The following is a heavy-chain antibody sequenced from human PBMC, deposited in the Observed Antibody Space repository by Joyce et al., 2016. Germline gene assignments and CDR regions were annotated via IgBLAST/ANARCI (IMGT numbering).Heavy chain of an antibody. D-gene: IGHD3-10*01. CDR3: ATSLPSRVGGCQFFGMDV. V-gene: IGHV4-61*01. J-gene: IGHJ6*02. CDR1: GDSFSGTSYY. Sequence: HLQESGPGLVKPSETLSITCTISGDSFSGTSYYWSWIRQSPGKGLEGLGFIYNSETTHYNPSLGGRLSISVGAAKKQFSLRLTSVTSADTAVYYCATSLPSRVGGCQFFGMDVWGQGTTVIVS. CDR2: IYNSETT.